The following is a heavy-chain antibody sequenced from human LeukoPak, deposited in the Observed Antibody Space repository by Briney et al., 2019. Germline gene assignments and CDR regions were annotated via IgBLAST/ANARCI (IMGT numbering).Heavy chain of an antibody. J-gene: IGHJ4*02. D-gene: IGHD3-10*01. CDR2: IYYRGST. Sequence: SETLSLTCTVSGGSSNISYWSWIRQPPGKGLEWIGYIYYRGSTNYNPSLKSRVTISVDTSKNQYSLKLSSVTAADTAVYYCASNYYGSGSLDYWGQGNLVTVSS. V-gene: IGHV4-59*08. CDR3: ASNYYGSGSLDY. CDR1: GGSSNISY.